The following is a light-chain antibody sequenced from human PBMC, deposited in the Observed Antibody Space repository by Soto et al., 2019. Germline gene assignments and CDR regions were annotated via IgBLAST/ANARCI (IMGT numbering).Light chain of an antibody. Sequence: EIVLTQSPATLSLSPGERATLPWRASQSISSYLAWYQQKPGQAPRLLIYDASNRAAGIPAMFGGSWSRADFTLTSSRQEPEDSAVYYCQQRSNWITFGQGTRLEIK. CDR1: QSISSY. J-gene: IGKJ5*01. CDR3: QQRSNWIT. CDR2: DAS. V-gene: IGKV3-11*01.